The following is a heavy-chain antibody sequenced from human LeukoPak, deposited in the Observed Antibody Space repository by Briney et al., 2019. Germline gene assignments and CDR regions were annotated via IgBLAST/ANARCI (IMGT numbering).Heavy chain of an antibody. CDR2: ISYDGSNK. V-gene: IGHV3-30*04. Sequence: PGRSLRLSCAASGFTFSSYAMHWVRQAPGKGLXXXXVISYDGSNKYYADSVKDRFTISRDSSKNTLYLQMNSLRAEDTAVYYCATPSLGQWLYYFDYWGQGTLVTVSS. D-gene: IGHD6-19*01. CDR1: GFTFSSYA. J-gene: IGHJ4*02. CDR3: ATPSLGQWLYYFDY.